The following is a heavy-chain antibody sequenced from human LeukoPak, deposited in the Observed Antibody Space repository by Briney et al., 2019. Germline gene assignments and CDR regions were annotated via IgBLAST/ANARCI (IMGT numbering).Heavy chain of an antibody. V-gene: IGHV3-43D*03. Sequence: GGSLRLSCAASGFTFDDYAMHWVRQAPGKGLEWVSLISWDGGSTYYADSVKGRFTISRDNSKNSLYLQMNSLRAEDTALYYCAKGTSSWHEFDYWGQETLVTVSS. D-gene: IGHD6-13*01. CDR3: AKGTSSWHEFDY. CDR1: GFTFDDYA. J-gene: IGHJ4*02. CDR2: ISWDGGST.